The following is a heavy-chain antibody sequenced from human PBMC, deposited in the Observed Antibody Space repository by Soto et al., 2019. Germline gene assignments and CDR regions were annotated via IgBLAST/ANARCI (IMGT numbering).Heavy chain of an antibody. CDR3: ARDLIVGAIPPDYFDS. CDR2: ISAYNGNT. D-gene: IGHD1-26*01. CDR1: GYTCTSYG. V-gene: IGHV1-18*01. Sequence: QVQLVQSGAEVKKPGASVKVSCKASGYTCTSYGISWVRQAPGQGIEWMGWISAYNGNTNYAQKLKGRVTMTTDTYTSTAYMELRILRSDKTAVYYCARDLIVGAIPPDYFDSWGQGTLDTISS. J-gene: IGHJ4*02.